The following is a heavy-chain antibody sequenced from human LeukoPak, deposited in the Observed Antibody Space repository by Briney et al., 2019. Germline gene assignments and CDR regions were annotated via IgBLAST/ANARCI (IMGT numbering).Heavy chain of an antibody. V-gene: IGHV4-61*08. D-gene: IGHD2-15*01. Sequence: SETLALTCTVSGGSISSCGYYGSWIRQPPGRGQGWIGYIYYSGRTNYNPSLKSRVTISVDTSKNQFSLKLSSVTAADTAVYYCARGVVAARFWFDPWGQGTLVTVSS. CDR2: IYYSGRT. CDR3: ARGVVAARFWFDP. CDR1: GGSISSCGYY. J-gene: IGHJ5*02.